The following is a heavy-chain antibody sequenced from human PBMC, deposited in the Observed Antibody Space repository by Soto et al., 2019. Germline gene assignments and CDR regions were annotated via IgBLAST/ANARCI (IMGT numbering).Heavy chain of an antibody. D-gene: IGHD6-13*01. CDR3: ARDLAAGDH. CDR1: GYTFTHYY. J-gene: IGHJ4*02. V-gene: IGHV1-46*01. Sequence: QVQLVQSGAEVTKPEASVKLSCRTSGYTFTHYYIHWVRQAPGQGLEWLAIINPASGSTNYAQDFQGRVTLTMDTSTTTVYMELSGLRAEDTAIFYCARDLAAGDHWGQGTLVTVSS. CDR2: INPASGST.